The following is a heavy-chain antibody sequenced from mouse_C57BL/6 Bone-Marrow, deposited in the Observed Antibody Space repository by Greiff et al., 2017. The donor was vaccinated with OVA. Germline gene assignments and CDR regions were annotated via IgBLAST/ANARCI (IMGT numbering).Heavy chain of an antibody. CDR3: ARASYGSSFDY. J-gene: IGHJ2*01. V-gene: IGHV5-4*01. D-gene: IGHD1-1*01. CDR2: ISDGGSYT. CDR1: GFTFSSYA. Sequence: EVQRVESGGGLVKPGGSLKLSCAASGFTFSSYAMSWVRQTPEKRLEWVATISDGGSYTFYPDNVKGRFTISRDNAKNNLYLQMSHLKSEDTAVYYCARASYGSSFDYWGQGTTLTVSS.